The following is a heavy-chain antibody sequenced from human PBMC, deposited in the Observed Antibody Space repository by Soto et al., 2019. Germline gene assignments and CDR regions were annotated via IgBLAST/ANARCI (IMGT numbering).Heavy chain of an antibody. D-gene: IGHD1-7*01. J-gene: IGHJ5*02. V-gene: IGHV1-69*12. CDR2: IIHIFGTA. CDR3: ARNWNYDNWFDP. Sequence: QVQLVQSGAEVKTPGSSVKVSCKASGGTFSSYAISWVRQAPGQGLEGMGGIIHIFGTANYAQKFQGRVTITADESTSTAYMELSSLRSEDTAVYYCARNWNYDNWFDPWGQGTLVTVSS. CDR1: GGTFSSYA.